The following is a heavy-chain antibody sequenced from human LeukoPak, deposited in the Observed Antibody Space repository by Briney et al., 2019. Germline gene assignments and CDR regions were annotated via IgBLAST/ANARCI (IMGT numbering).Heavy chain of an antibody. J-gene: IGHJ4*02. CDR3: ARDLVGYYYDSSGYYQIDY. Sequence: ASVKVSCKASGCTFAGYYMHWVRQAPGQGLEWMGWINPNSGGTNYAQKFQGRVTMTRDTSISTAYMELSRLRSDDTAVYYCARDLVGYYYDSSGYYQIDYWGQGTLVTVSS. CDR1: GCTFAGYY. V-gene: IGHV1-2*02. CDR2: INPNSGGT. D-gene: IGHD3-22*01.